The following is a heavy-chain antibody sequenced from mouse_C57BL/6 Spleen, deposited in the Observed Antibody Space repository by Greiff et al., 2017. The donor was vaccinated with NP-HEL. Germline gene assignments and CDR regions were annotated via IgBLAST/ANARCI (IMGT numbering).Heavy chain of an antibody. CDR2: IHPYSGST. Sequence: VQLQQPGAELVKPGASVKLSCKASGYTFTSYWMHWVKQRPGQGLEWIGMIHPYSGSTNYNEKFKSKATLTVDKSSSTAYMKLSSLTSEYSAVYYCARGDDYYAMDYWGQGTSVTVSS. CDR1: GYTFTSYW. V-gene: IGHV1-64*01. CDR3: ARGDDYYAMDY. D-gene: IGHD3-3*01. J-gene: IGHJ4*01.